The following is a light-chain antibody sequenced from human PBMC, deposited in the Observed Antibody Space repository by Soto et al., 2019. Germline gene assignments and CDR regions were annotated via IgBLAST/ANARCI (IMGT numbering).Light chain of an antibody. CDR2: GTS. CDR3: QQYGFSPRGT. Sequence: EIVMTQSPATLSVSPGERVTLSCRASQSVSSNLAWYQHKPGRAPRLLIYGTSNRATGIPERFSGSGSGTDFTLTISRLEPEDFAVYYCQQYGFSPRGTFGQGTKVDIK. CDR1: QSVSSN. V-gene: IGKV3-20*01. J-gene: IGKJ2*01.